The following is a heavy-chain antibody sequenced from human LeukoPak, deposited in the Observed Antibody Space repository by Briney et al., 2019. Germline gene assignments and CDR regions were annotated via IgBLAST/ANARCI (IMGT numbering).Heavy chain of an antibody. CDR2: ISYDGSNK. J-gene: IGHJ3*02. Sequence: PSGGSLRLSCAASGFTFSSYGMHWVRQAPGKGLEWVAVISYDGSNKYYADSVKGRFTISRDNSKNTLYLQMNSLRAEDTAVYYCAKILGKQQLALHDAFDIWGQGTMVTVSS. CDR1: GFTFSSYG. CDR3: AKILGKQQLALHDAFDI. V-gene: IGHV3-30*18. D-gene: IGHD6-13*01.